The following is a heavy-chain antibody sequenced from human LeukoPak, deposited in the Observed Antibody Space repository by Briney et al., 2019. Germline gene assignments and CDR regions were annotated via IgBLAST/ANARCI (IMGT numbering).Heavy chain of an antibody. CDR2: IKTDGST. CDR3: ARDWYHSFDY. J-gene: IGHJ4*02. Sequence: GGSLRLSCAASGYTFSSAWMQWVHQAPGKGLMWVSRIKTDGSTDYADSVKGRFTISRDNAKNTLYLQMNSLRADDTAVYYCARDWYHSFDYWGQGILVTVSS. CDR1: GYTFSSAW. V-gene: IGHV3-74*01. D-gene: IGHD1-14*01.